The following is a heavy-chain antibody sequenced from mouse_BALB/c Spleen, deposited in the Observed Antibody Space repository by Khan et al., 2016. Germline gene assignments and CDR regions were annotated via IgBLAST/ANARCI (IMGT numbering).Heavy chain of an antibody. J-gene: IGHJ2*01. V-gene: IGHV2-4-1*01. CDR2: IWSGGST. Sequence: QVQLQQSGPGLVQPSQSLSITCTVSGFSLISYGVHWVRQSPGKGLEWLGVIWSGGSTDYNAAFISRLSISKDNSKSQVFFKMNSLQADDTVIYYCARDYFYFDYWGQGTTLTVSS. D-gene: IGHD1-1*01. CDR1: GFSLISYG. CDR3: ARDYFYFDY.